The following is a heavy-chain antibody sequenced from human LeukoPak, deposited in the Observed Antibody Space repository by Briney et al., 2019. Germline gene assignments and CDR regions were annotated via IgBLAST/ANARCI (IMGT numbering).Heavy chain of an antibody. Sequence: SETLSLTCTVSGGSISSSSYYWGWIRQPPGKGLEWIGSIYYSGSTYYNPSLKSRVTISVDTSRNQFSLKLSSVTAADTALYYCASDKGYSNNYFDYWGQGTLVTVSS. CDR1: GGSISSSSYY. D-gene: IGHD6-13*01. V-gene: IGHV4-39*01. CDR2: IYYSGST. J-gene: IGHJ4*01. CDR3: ASDKGYSNNYFDY.